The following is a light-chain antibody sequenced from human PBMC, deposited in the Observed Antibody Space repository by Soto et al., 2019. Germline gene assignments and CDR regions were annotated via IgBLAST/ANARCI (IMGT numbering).Light chain of an antibody. Sequence: EIVLTQSPATLSLSPGERATLSCRASQSVSSYLAWYQQKPGQAPRLLIYDASNRATGIPARFSGSGPGTDFPLTISSLEPEDFPVYYGQQRSNWPITFGHGKRLKIK. V-gene: IGKV3D-11*02. CDR2: DAS. CDR1: QSVSSY. J-gene: IGKJ5*01. CDR3: QQRSNWPIT.